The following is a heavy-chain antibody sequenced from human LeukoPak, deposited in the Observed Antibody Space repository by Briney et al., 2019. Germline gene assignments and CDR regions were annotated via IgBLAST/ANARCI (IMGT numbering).Heavy chain of an antibody. Sequence: SVKVSCKASGGTFSSYAISWVRQAPGQGLEWMGGIIPIFGTANYAQKFQGRVTITADESASTAYMELSSLRSEDTAVYYCADVKDYGDYLAFDIWGQGTMVTVSS. V-gene: IGHV1-69*01. J-gene: IGHJ3*02. CDR1: GGTFSSYA. CDR2: IIPIFGTA. D-gene: IGHD4-17*01. CDR3: ADVKDYGDYLAFDI.